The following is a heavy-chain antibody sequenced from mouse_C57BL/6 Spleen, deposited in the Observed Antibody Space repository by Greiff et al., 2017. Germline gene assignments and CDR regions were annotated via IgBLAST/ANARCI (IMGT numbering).Heavy chain of an antibody. V-gene: IGHV1-80*01. CDR1: GYAFSSYW. J-gene: IGHJ2*01. CDR2: IYPGDGDT. CDR3: ARLEEGYYFDY. Sequence: QVQLKESGAELVKPGASVKISCKASGYAFSSYWMNWVKQRPGKGLEWIGQIYPGDGDTNYNGKFKGKATLTADKSSSTAYMQLSSLTSEDSAVYFCARLEEGYYFDYWGQGTTLTVSS.